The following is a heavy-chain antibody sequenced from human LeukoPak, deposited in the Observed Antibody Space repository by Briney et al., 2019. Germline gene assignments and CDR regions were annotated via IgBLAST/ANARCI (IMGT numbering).Heavy chain of an antibody. CDR3: ARSLAIFGVVIKTYYMDV. J-gene: IGHJ6*03. D-gene: IGHD3-3*01. V-gene: IGHV1-69*13. Sequence: SVKVSCKASGGTFSSYAISWVRQAPGQGLEWMGGIIPIFGTANYAQKFQGRVTITADESTGTAYMELSSLRSEDTAVYYCARSLAIFGVVIKTYYMDVWGKGTTVTVSS. CDR1: GGTFSSYA. CDR2: IIPIFGTA.